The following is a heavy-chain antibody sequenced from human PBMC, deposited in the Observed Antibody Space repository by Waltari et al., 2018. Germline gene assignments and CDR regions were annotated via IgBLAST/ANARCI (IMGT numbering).Heavy chain of an antibody. V-gene: IGHV4-38-2*01. CDR1: GYSISSGYY. D-gene: IGHD6-19*01. CDR3: ATPRYSSGSFDY. J-gene: IGHJ4*02. Sequence: QVQLQESGPGLVKPSETLSLTCAVSGYSISSGYYWGWLRQPPGKGLEWIGSIYHSGSTYYNPSLKSRVTISVDTSKNQFSLKLSSVTAADTAVYYCATPRYSSGSFDYWGQGTLVTVSS. CDR2: IYHSGST.